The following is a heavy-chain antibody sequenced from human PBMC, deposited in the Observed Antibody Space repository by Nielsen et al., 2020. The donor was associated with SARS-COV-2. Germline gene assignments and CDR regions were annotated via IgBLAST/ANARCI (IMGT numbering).Heavy chain of an antibody. Sequence: SETLSLTCSVSGGSMTSGGYPWTWIRQPPGKGLEWIGYIYHSGRTYYNLSLQSRVTMSVDTSRNMFSLKVTSVTAADTAVYYCARDIAAAGLFDYWGQGTLVTVSS. V-gene: IGHV4-30-2*01. CDR3: ARDIAAAGLFDY. D-gene: IGHD6-13*01. J-gene: IGHJ4*02. CDR1: GGSMTSGGYP. CDR2: IYHSGRT.